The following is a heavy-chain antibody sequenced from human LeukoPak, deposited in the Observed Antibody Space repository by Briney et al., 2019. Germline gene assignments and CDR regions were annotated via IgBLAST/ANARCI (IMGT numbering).Heavy chain of an antibody. CDR1: GYSFSGYY. Sequence: ASVKVFCKASGYSFSGYYIHGVRHAPRQALEERVCINYEGGSPYPPQKFEDRVNMTRDTSISTAYMELSSLRADDTAIYCCARRAVKWEIPGRYHFDLWGQGTLVSVPS. D-gene: IGHD1-26*01. CDR3: ARRAVKWEIPGRYHFDL. J-gene: IGHJ4*02. V-gene: IGHV1-2*02. CDR2: INYEGGSP.